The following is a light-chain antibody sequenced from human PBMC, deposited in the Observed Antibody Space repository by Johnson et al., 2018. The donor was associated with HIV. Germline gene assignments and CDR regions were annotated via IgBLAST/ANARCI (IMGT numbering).Light chain of an antibody. CDR3: ATWDSSLSADV. CDR2: DNN. CDR1: SSNVGSSF. V-gene: IGLV1-51*01. J-gene: IGLJ1*01. Sequence: QSVLTQPPSVSAAPGQTVTISCSGSSSNVGSSFVSWYRQVPGTAPKLLIYDNNKRPSGIPGRFSGSKSGPSATLGITGLQPGDEADYYCATWDSSLSADVFGTGPKVTVL.